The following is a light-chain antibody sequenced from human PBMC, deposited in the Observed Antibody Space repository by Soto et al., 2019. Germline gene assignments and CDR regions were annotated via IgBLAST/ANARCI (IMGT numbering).Light chain of an antibody. J-gene: IGLJ2*01. V-gene: IGLV1-44*01. CDR3: AAWDDRLNGPV. CDR2: DTN. Sequence: QSVPTQPPSASGTPGQTVTISCSGSSANIGLNDVHWYRQLSGTAPQILIYDTNQQATGVPDRFSGSRSGTSASLAIHGLQSEDEADYHCAAWDDRLNGPVFGGGTKLTVL. CDR1: SANIGLND.